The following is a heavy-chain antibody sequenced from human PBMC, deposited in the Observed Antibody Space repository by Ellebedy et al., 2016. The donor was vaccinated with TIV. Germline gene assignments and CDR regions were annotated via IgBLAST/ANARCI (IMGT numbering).Heavy chain of an antibody. J-gene: IGHJ4*01. CDR2: VYYSGTT. Sequence: MPSETLSLTCTVSGGSISTSNFYWGWVRQPPEKGLEWIGTVYYSGTTQYNPSLKSRVTISVDTSRAQFSLKMTSVTAADTAVYYCARGYYNSGHYFSPGEWGRGTLVTVSS. CDR3: ARGYYNSGHYFSPGE. CDR1: GGSISTSNFY. V-gene: IGHV4-39*07. D-gene: IGHD3-3*01.